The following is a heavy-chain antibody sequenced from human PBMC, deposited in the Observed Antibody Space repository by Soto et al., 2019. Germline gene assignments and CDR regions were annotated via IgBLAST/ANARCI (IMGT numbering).Heavy chain of an antibody. J-gene: IGHJ4*02. CDR3: ARHVSSGSYYDY. CDR1: GGSISSSSYY. CDR2: IYYSGCT. V-gene: IGHV4-39*01. Sequence: SETLSLTCTVSGGSISSSSYYWGWIRQPPGKGLEGIGSIYYSGCTSYNPSLKSRVTISVDTSKNHFSLKLTSVTASDTAVYYCARHVSSGSYYDYWGQGTLVTVSS. D-gene: IGHD3-10*01.